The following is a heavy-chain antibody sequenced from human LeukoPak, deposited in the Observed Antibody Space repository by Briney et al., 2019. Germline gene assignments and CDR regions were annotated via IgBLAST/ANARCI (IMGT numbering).Heavy chain of an antibody. V-gene: IGHV1-2*06. D-gene: IGHD6-13*01. Sequence: ASVKVSCKASGYTFTGYYMHWVRQAPGQGLEWMGRINPNSGGSNYAQKFQGRVTMTRDTSISTAYMELSRLRSDDTAVYYCASTGIADDAFDIWGQGTMVTVSS. CDR3: ASTGIADDAFDI. CDR2: INPNSGGS. CDR1: GYTFTGYY. J-gene: IGHJ3*02.